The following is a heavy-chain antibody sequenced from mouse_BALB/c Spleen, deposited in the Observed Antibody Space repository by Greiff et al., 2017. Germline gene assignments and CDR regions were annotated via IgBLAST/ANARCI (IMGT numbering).Heavy chain of an antibody. D-gene: IGHD1-1*01. CDR3: ARSPYYGSDY. J-gene: IGHJ2*01. Sequence: VQLQQPGAELVKPGASVKLSCKASGYTFTSYWMHWVKQRPGQGLEWIGEIDPSDSYTNYNQKFKGKATLTVDKSSSTAYMQLSSLTSEDSAVYYCARSPYYGSDYWGQGTTLTVSS. CDR2: IDPSDSYT. V-gene: IGHV1-69*02. CDR1: GYTFTSYW.